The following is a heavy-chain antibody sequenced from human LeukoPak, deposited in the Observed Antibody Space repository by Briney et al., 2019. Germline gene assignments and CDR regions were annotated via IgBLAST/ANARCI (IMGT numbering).Heavy chain of an antibody. CDR2: IKQDGSEK. D-gene: IGHD3-10*01. V-gene: IGHV3-7*01. J-gene: IGHJ3*02. CDR1: GFTFSTYW. CDR3: ARDSAAFDI. Sequence: GGSLRLSCAASGFTFSTYWMTWVRQAPGKGLEWVANIKQDGSEKYYVDSVKGRFTISRDNAKNSLYLQMNNLRAEDTAVYHCARDSAAFDIWGQGTMVTVSS.